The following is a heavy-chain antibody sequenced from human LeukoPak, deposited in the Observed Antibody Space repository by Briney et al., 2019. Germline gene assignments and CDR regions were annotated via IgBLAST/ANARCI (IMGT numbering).Heavy chain of an antibody. CDR1: GFTFSRHW. CDR3: ARFGDPSTTLDY. D-gene: IGHD3-16*01. V-gene: IGHV3-7*01. Sequence: PGGSLRLSCAASGFTFSRHWMSWVRQAPGKGLEWVAHIRQDGNWRHHVDSAEGRFTISGDNAKNSLYLQMNSLGVEDTAVYYCARFGDPSTTLDYWGQGTRVTVSS. J-gene: IGHJ4*02. CDR2: IRQDGNWR.